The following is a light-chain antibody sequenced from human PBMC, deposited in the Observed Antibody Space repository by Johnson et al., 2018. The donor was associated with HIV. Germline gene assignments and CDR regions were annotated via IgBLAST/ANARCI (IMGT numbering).Light chain of an antibody. Sequence: QSVLTQPPSVSAAPGQKVTISCSGSSSNIGNNYVSWYQQLPGRAPKLLIYDNNKRPSGIPDRFSGSKSDTSATLGITGLQTGDEADYYCGTWDSSLSAYVFGTGTKVTVL. CDR2: DNN. V-gene: IGLV1-51*01. CDR1: SSNIGNNY. J-gene: IGLJ1*01. CDR3: GTWDSSLSAYV.